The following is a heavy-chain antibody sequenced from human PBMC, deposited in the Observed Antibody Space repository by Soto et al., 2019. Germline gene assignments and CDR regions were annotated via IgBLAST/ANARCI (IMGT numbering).Heavy chain of an antibody. V-gene: IGHV3-33*01. CDR2: IWYDGSNK. D-gene: IGHD2-21*01. CDR3: AREMKASAVCGRYYCFYMDV. CDR1: GFTFSSYG. Sequence: QVQLVESGGGVVQPGRSLRLSCAASGFTFSSYGMHWVRQAPGKGLEWVAVIWYDGSNKYYADSVQGRFTISRDNSKNTLYQQMNSLIAEDTAVYYCAREMKASAVCGRYYCFYMDVWGKGTTVTVSS. J-gene: IGHJ6*03.